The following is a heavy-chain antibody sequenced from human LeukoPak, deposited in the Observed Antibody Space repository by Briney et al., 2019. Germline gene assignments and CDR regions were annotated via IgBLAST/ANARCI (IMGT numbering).Heavy chain of an antibody. CDR3: ARKSAGFLTA. CDR2: IKPSSGDT. D-gene: IGHD2/OR15-2a*01. J-gene: IGHJ5*02. V-gene: IGHV1-2*06. Sequence: EASVKVSCKASGYTFTGDQIYWLRQAPGQGLEWVGRIKPSSGDTLYEQKFQGRVTMTRDKSISSAYMELSSLRSDDTAVYYCARKSAGFLTAWGQGTLVTVSS. CDR1: GYTFTGDQ.